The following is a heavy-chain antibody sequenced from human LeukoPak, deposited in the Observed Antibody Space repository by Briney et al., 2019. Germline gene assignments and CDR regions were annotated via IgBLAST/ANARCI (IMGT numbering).Heavy chain of an antibody. Sequence: GASVKVSCKASGYTFTSYGISWVRQAPGQGLERMGWISAYNGNTNYAQKLQGRVTMTTDTSTSTAYMGLRSLRSDDTAVYYCARSRAVAGTSYFDYWGQGTLVTVSS. V-gene: IGHV1-18*01. CDR2: ISAYNGNT. CDR3: ARSRAVAGTSYFDY. D-gene: IGHD6-19*01. J-gene: IGHJ4*02. CDR1: GYTFTSYG.